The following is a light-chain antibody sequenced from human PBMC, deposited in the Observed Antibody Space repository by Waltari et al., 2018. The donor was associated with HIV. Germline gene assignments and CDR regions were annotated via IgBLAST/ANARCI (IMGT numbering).Light chain of an antibody. CDR3: QTWGTGMVV. Sequence: QVVLTQSPSASASLGASVKLTCTLSSGHTNYAIAWHQQQPEKGPRYLMRLSTNGSHTKGDGIRDGVSGSGWGAEGDLTISSLQSEEEADYYCQTWGTGMVVFGGGTKLT. CDR2: LSTNGSH. J-gene: IGLJ2*01. CDR1: SGHTNYA. V-gene: IGLV4-69*01.